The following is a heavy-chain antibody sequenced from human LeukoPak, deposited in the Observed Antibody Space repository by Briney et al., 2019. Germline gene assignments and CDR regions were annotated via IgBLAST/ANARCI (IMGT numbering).Heavy chain of an antibody. CDR3: ARDRDSGSEVLDY. Sequence: GGSLRLSCAASGFTFSSYGMNWVRQAPGKGLEWVAVIWYDGSNKYYADSVKGRFTISRDNSKNTLYLQMNSLRAEDTAVYYCARDRDSGSEVLDYWGQGTLVTVSS. CDR1: GFTFSSYG. D-gene: IGHD1-26*01. V-gene: IGHV3-33*08. J-gene: IGHJ4*02. CDR2: IWYDGSNK.